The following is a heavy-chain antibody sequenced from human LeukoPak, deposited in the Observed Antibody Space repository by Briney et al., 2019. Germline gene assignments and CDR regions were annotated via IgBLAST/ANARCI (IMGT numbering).Heavy chain of an antibody. J-gene: IGHJ4*02. CDR1: GFTFSDYY. CDR2: ISGSSTDT. D-gene: IGHD3-22*01. Sequence: GGSLRLSCAASGFTFSDYYMSWIRQAPGKGLEWLSYISGSSTDTNYADSAKGRFTISRDNAKNSLYLQINSLRVEDTAFYYCARVISISSGFYAYWGQGTLVTVSS. V-gene: IGHV3-11*06. CDR3: ARVISISSGFYAY.